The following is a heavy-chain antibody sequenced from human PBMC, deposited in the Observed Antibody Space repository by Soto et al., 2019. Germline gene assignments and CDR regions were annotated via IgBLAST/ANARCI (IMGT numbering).Heavy chain of an antibody. CDR1: GGSISSYY. Sequence: SETLSLTYTVSGGSISSYYWSWIRQPPGKGLEWIGYIYYSGSTNYNPSLKSRVTISVDTSKNQFSLKLSSVTAADTAVYYCARGYYDILTGYLYQYYFDYWGQGTLVTVS. J-gene: IGHJ4*02. V-gene: IGHV4-59*01. CDR3: ARGYYDILTGYLYQYYFDY. CDR2: IYYSGST. D-gene: IGHD3-9*01.